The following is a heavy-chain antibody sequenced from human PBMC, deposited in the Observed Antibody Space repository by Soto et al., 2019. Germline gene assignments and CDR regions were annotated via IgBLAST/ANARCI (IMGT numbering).Heavy chain of an antibody. V-gene: IGHV3-30-3*01. J-gene: IGHJ6*02. Sequence: GGSPRLSCAAPGFTFSSYAMHWVRQSPGKGLEWVAVISYDGSNKYYADSVKGRFTISRDNSKNTLYLQMNSLRAEDTAVYYCARVAAASLCYYYYGMDVWGQGTTVTVSS. D-gene: IGHD6-13*01. CDR2: ISYDGSNK. CDR3: ARVAAASLCYYYYGMDV. CDR1: GFTFSSYA.